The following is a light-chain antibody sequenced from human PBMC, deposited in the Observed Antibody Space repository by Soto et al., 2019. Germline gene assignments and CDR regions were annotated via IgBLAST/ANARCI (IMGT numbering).Light chain of an antibody. V-gene: IGKV3-20*01. CDR1: QSVSSSY. CDR2: GAF. Sequence: EIVLTQSPGTLSLSPGERATLSGRASQSVSSSYLAWYQQKPGQAPRLLIYGAFSRATGIPDRFSGSGSGTEFILTISSLQSEDFGVYYCQQYNNWPPITFGQGTKVDIK. CDR3: QQYNNWPPIT. J-gene: IGKJ1*01.